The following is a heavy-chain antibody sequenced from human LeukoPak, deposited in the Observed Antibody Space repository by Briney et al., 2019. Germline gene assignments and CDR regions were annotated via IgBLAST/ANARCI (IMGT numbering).Heavy chain of an antibody. CDR2: IYPGDSDT. D-gene: IGHD6-19*01. CDR3: ARLRISVAVAGRVFDY. CDR1: GYRFTSYW. J-gene: IGHJ4*02. V-gene: IGHV5-51*01. Sequence: PGESLKISCKGSGYRFTSYWIGWVRQMPGKGLEWMGIIYPGDSDTRYSPSFQGQVTISADKSISTAYLQWSSLKASDTAMYYCARLRISVAVAGRVFDYWGQGTLVTVSS.